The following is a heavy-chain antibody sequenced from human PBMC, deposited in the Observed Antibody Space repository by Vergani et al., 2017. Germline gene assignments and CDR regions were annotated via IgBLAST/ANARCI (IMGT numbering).Heavy chain of an antibody. D-gene: IGHD3/OR15-3a*01. CDR3: AKKPVFGRQYYFDY. CDR2: ISWNSGSI. Sequence: EVQLLESGGGLVQPGGSLRLSCAASGFTFDDYAMHWVRQAPGKGLEWVSGISWNSGSIGYADSVKGRFTISRDNAKNSLYLQMNSLRAEDTAVYYCAKKPVFGRQYYFDYWGQGTLVTVSS. CDR1: GFTFDDYA. J-gene: IGHJ4*02. V-gene: IGHV3-9*01.